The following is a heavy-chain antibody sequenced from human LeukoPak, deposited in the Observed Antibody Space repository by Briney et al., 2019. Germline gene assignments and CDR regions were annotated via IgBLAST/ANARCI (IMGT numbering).Heavy chain of an antibody. CDR3: AKDGLGYCSSTSCYNTGAADAFDI. CDR1: GYTLTSYY. CDR2: INPSGGST. J-gene: IGHJ3*02. D-gene: IGHD2-2*02. V-gene: IGHV1-46*01. Sequence: ASVKVSCKASGYTLTSYYMHWVRQAPGQGLEWMGIINPSGGSTSYAQKFQGRVTMTRDTSTSTVYMELSSLRSEDTAVYYCAKDGLGYCSSTSCYNTGAADAFDIWGQGTMVTVSS.